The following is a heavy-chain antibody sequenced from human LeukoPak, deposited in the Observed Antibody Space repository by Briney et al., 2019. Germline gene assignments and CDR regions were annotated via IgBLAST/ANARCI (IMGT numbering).Heavy chain of an antibody. V-gene: IGHV4-34*01. CDR1: GGSFSGYY. J-gene: IGHJ4*02. Sequence: SETLSLTCAVYGGSFSGYYWSWIRQPPGKGLEWIGEINHSGSTNYNPSLKSRVTISGDTSKNQFSLKLSSVTAADTAVYYCARHISGSRRGWYVYWGQGTLVIVSS. CDR2: INHSGST. CDR3: ARHISGSRRGWYVY. D-gene: IGHD6-19*01.